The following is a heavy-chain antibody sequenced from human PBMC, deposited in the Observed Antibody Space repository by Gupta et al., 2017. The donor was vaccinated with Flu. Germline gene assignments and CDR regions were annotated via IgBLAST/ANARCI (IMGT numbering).Heavy chain of an antibody. CDR3: AREGGSYSGIDC. J-gene: IGHJ4*02. Sequence: VQLVESGGGLVQPGGSLRLSCAASGFAISPHFLSWVRQVPGKGLEWFSVIYSGGSTSYADSVKGRFTISRDTSNNTLHLQMNSLRVEDTGIYFCAREGGSYSGIDCWGQGTLVTVSP. CDR1: GFAISPHF. V-gene: IGHV3-53*04. D-gene: IGHD1-26*01. CDR2: IYSGGST.